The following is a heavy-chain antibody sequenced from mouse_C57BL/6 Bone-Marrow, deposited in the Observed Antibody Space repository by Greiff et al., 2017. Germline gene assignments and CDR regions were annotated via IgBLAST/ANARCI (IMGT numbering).Heavy chain of an antibody. CDR3: ARKKGPGSSVRHRGWFAY. CDR2: IDPTSGGT. D-gene: IGHD1-1*01. J-gene: IGHJ3*01. V-gene: IGHV1-72*01. Sequence: QVQLQQPGAELVKPGASVKLSCKASGYTFTSYWMHWVKQRPGRGLEWIGRIDPTSGGTKYNEKFKSKATLTVDKPSSTAYMQLSSLTSEDSAVYYCARKKGPGSSVRHRGWFAYWGQGTLVTVSA. CDR1: GYTFTSYW.